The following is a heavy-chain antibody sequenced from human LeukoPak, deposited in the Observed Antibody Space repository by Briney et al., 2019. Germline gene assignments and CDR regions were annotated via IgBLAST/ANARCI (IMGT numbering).Heavy chain of an antibody. CDR1: GFTFSSYG. CDR2: ISYDGSNK. Sequence: PGGSLRLSCAASGFTFSSYGMHWVRQAPGKGLEWVAVISYDGSNKYYADSVKGRFTISRDNSKNTLYLQMNSLRAEDTAVHYCAKDGDIVVVPAAIFVDYWGQGTLVTVSS. CDR3: AKDGDIVVVPAAIFVDY. D-gene: IGHD2-2*01. J-gene: IGHJ4*02. V-gene: IGHV3-30*18.